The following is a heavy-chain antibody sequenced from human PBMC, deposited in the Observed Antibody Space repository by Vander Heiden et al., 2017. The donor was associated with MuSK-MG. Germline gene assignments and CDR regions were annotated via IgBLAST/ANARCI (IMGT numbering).Heavy chain of an antibody. J-gene: IGHJ4*02. V-gene: IGHV3-23*01. CDR3: AKDRERTTVTICDS. CDR2: ISGSGGGT. CDR1: GFTFSTYA. D-gene: IGHD4-17*01. Sequence: EVQMLESGGGLVQPGGSLRLSCAACGFTFSTYAMSWVRQAPGKGLGWVSGISGSGGGTYYADSVKGRFTISRDNSKNTPYLQMNSLRAEDTAVYYCAKDRERTTVTICDSWGQGTLVTVSS.